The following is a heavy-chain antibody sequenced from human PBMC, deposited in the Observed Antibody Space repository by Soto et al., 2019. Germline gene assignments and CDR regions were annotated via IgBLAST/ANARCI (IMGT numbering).Heavy chain of an antibody. V-gene: IGHV4-31*03. D-gene: IGHD3-10*01. CDR1: GGSISSGGYY. J-gene: IGHJ4*02. Sequence: QVQLQESGPGLVKPSQTLSLTCTVSGGSISSGGYYWSWIRQHPGKGLEWIGYIYYSGSTFYNPSLKSRVTISVDTSKNHFSLKLSSVTPADTAVYYCATYGSGTYKPTTFDYWGQGTLVTVSS. CDR2: IYYSGST. CDR3: ATYGSGTYKPTTFDY.